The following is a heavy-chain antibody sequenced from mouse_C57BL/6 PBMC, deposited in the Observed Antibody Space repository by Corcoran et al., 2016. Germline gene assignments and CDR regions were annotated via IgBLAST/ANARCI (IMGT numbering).Heavy chain of an antibody. J-gene: IGHJ3*01. CDR1: GYTFTDYY. CDR3: ARYLRAF. CDR2: INPNNGGT. D-gene: IGHD1-1*01. Sequence: EVQLQPSGPELVKPGASVKISCKASGYTFTDYYMNWVKQSHGKSLEWIGDINPNNGGTSYNQKFKGKATLTVDKSSSTAYMELRSLTSEDSAVYYCARYLRAFWGQGTLVTVSA. V-gene: IGHV1-26*01.